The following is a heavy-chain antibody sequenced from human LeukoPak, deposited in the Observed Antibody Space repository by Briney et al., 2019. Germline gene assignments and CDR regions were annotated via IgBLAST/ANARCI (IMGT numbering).Heavy chain of an antibody. Sequence: PGGSLRLSCAASGFTFSRYSMNWVRQAPGKGLEWVSYITNSSSTICYADSVKGRFTISRDNAKNSLYLQMSSLRAEDTAVYYCTTAKNDHWGQGTLVTVSS. J-gene: IGHJ4*02. CDR1: GFTFSRYS. CDR2: ITNSSSTI. V-gene: IGHV3-48*04. CDR3: TTAKNDH.